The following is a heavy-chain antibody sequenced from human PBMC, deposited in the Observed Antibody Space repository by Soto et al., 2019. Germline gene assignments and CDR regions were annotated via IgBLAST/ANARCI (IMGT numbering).Heavy chain of an antibody. Sequence: QLQLQESGPGLVKPSETLSLTCTVSGGSISSSRYFWGWIRQPPGKGLEWIGSIYYSGSTYYNPSRKSRVPVSVDPSKNQFSLKLSSVTAADTAVYYCARHRSDFWFDPWGQGTLVTVSS. CDR1: GGSISSSRYF. CDR2: IYYSGST. CDR3: ARHRSDFWFDP. D-gene: IGHD2-15*01. J-gene: IGHJ5*02. V-gene: IGHV4-39*01.